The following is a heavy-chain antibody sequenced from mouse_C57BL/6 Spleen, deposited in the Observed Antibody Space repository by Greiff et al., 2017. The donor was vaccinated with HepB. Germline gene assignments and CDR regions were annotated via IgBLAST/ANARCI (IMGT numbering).Heavy chain of an antibody. D-gene: IGHD1-1*01. CDR2: IYPGDGDT. CDR3: ARPTLYYYGSSSWYFDV. J-gene: IGHJ1*03. Sequence: VQLQQSGAELVKPGASVKISCKASGYAFSSYWMNWVKQRPGKGLEWIGQIYPGDGDTNYNGKFKGKATLTADKSSSTAYMQLSSLTSEDSAVYFCARPTLYYYGSSSWYFDVWGTGTTVTVSS. CDR1: GYAFSSYW. V-gene: IGHV1-80*01.